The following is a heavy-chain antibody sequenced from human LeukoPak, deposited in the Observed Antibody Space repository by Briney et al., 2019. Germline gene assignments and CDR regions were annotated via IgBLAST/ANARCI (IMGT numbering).Heavy chain of an antibody. CDR1: GFTFSSYS. J-gene: IGHJ4*02. Sequence: GESLKISCAASGFTFSSYSINWVRQAPGKGLEWVSSISNIGTYIYYPDSLKGRFTISRDNAKNSVYLQMNSLRAEDTAMYYCARLNSGSTSYYFDYWGQGTLVTVSS. CDR3: ARLNSGSTSYYFDY. V-gene: IGHV3-21*01. CDR2: ISNIGTYI. D-gene: IGHD6-19*01.